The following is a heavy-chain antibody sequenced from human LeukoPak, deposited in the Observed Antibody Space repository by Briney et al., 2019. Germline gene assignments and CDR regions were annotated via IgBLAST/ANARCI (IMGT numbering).Heavy chain of an antibody. D-gene: IGHD2-2*01. CDR1: GYTFTGYY. CDR3: ARRPLGYCSSTSCYYPYYYYMDV. J-gene: IGHJ6*03. Sequence: ASVKVSCKASGYTFTGYYMHWVRQAPGQGLEWMGWINPNSGNTNYAQKLQGRVTMTTDTSTSTAYMELRSLRSDDTAVYYCARRPLGYCSSTSCYYPYYYYMDVWGKGTTVTVSS. CDR2: INPNSGNT. V-gene: IGHV1-18*04.